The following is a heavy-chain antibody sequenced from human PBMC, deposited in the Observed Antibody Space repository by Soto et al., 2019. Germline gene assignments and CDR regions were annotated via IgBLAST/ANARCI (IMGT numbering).Heavy chain of an antibody. CDR3: EASTGYCGNTTCYYSPFDY. CDR2: INPNSGGT. D-gene: IGHD2-2*01. Sequence: ASVKVSCKASGYTFTVYYMHWVRQAPGQGLEWMGWINPNSGGTNYEQKFQGRVTMTRDTSISTAYMELSRLRSDDTAVYYCEASTGYCGNTTCYYSPFDYWGQGTLVTVSS. V-gene: IGHV1-2*02. CDR1: GYTFTVYY. J-gene: IGHJ4*02.